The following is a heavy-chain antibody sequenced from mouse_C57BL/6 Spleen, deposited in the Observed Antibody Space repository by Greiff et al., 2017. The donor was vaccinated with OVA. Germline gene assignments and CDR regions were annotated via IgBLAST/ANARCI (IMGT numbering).Heavy chain of an antibody. Sequence: QVQLQQPGAELVKPGASVKLSCKASGYTFTSYWMHWVKQRPGRGLEWIGRIDPTSGGTKYNEKFKSKATLTVDKPSSTAYMQLSSLSSEDAAVYYCAREGLLPYFDVWGTGTTVTVSS. CDR2: IDPTSGGT. J-gene: IGHJ1*03. V-gene: IGHV1-72*01. D-gene: IGHD2-3*01. CDR3: AREGLLPYFDV. CDR1: GYTFTSYW.